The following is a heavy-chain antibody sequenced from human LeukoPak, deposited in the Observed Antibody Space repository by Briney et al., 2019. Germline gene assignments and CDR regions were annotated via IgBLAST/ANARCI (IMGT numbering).Heavy chain of an antibody. Sequence: SQTLSLTCTVSGGSISSGGYYWSWIRQHPGKGLEWIGYIYYSGSTYYNPSLKSRVTISVDTSKNQFSLKLSSVTAADTAVYYCAREGYDSRPGDAFDIWGQGTMVTVSS. D-gene: IGHD3-22*01. CDR2: IYYSGST. J-gene: IGHJ3*02. CDR1: GGSISSGGYY. CDR3: AREGYDSRPGDAFDI. V-gene: IGHV4-31*03.